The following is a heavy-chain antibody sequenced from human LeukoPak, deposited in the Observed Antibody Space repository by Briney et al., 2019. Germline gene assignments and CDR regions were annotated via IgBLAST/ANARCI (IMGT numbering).Heavy chain of an antibody. D-gene: IGHD3-22*01. CDR3: ARTLIVDYYYYGMDV. V-gene: IGHV4-59*08. CDR1: GGSISSYY. J-gene: IGHJ6*02. Sequence: SETLSLTCTVSGGSISSYYWSWIRQPPGKGLEWIGYIYYSGSTNYNPSLKSRVTISVDTSKNQFSLKLSSVTAADTAVYYCARTLIVDYYYYGMDVWGQGTTVTVCS. CDR2: IYYSGST.